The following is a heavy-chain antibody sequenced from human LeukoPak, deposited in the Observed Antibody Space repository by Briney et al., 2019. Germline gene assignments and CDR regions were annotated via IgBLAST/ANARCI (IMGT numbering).Heavy chain of an antibody. J-gene: IGHJ4*02. Sequence: ASVKVSCKVSGYTLTELSMHWVRQAPGKGLEWMGGFDPEDGETIYAQKFQGRVTMTEDTSTDTAYMELSSLRSEDTAVYYCATDRYCSSASCYRAFDYWGQGTLVTVSS. CDR1: GYTLTELS. V-gene: IGHV1-24*01. CDR2: FDPEDGET. CDR3: ATDRYCSSASCYRAFDY. D-gene: IGHD2-2*02.